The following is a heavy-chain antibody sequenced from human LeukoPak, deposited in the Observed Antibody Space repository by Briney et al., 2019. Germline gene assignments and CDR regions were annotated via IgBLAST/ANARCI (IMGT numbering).Heavy chain of an antibody. CDR3: ARDKKGTSCYDY. V-gene: IGHV4-59*01. Sequence: SETLSLTCTVSGGSISSYYWSWIRQSPEKGLEWIGFINYSGSTTYNPSLKSRVTISVDTSKNQFSLKLTSVTVADTAVYYCARDKKGTSCYDYWGQGTLVTVSS. CDR2: INYSGST. D-gene: IGHD2-2*01. J-gene: IGHJ4*02. CDR1: GGSISSYY.